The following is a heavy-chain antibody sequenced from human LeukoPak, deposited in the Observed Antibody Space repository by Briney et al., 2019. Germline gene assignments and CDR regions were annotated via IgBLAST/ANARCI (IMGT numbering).Heavy chain of an antibody. CDR3: ARGTSDGNFDY. CDR2: ISYDGSNK. J-gene: IGHJ4*02. Sequence: GGSLRLSCAASGFTFSSYAMHWVRQAPGKGLEWVAVISYDGSNKYYADSVKGRFTISRDNSKNTLYLQMNSLRAEDTALYYCARGTSDGNFDYWGQGTLVTVSS. V-gene: IGHV3-30-3*01. CDR1: GFTFSSYA. D-gene: IGHD5-24*01.